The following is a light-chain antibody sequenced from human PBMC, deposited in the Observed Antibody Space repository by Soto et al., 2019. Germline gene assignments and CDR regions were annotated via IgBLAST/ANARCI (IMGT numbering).Light chain of an antibody. Sequence: QPVLTQPPSVSGAPGQRVTISCTGSSSNIGAGYDVHWYQKVPGIAPKLLIYGKTNRPSGVPDRFSGSQSGTSASLAITGLQAEDEADYYCQSYDTRLSGAVFGGGTKVTVL. CDR3: QSYDTRLSGAV. CDR1: SSNIGAGYD. CDR2: GKT. J-gene: IGLJ3*02. V-gene: IGLV1-40*01.